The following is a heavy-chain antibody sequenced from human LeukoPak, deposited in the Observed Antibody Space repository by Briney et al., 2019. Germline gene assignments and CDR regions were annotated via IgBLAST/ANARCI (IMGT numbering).Heavy chain of an antibody. CDR2: MDTRGSQK. Sequence: SRRLSCAAAGFTFSGTWMNCVSQAPGKVREWVANMDTRGSQKRYMDSVKGRFTISKDSPGPPVYIGMDSLTATGTSIYYSAIWTSGNYWGQGTRVTVSS. CDR1: GFTFSGTW. J-gene: IGHJ4*02. V-gene: IGHV3-7*01. D-gene: IGHD1-1*01. CDR3: AIWTSGNY.